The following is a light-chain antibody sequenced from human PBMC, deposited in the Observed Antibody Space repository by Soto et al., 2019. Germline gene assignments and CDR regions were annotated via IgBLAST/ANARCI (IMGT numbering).Light chain of an antibody. CDR3: SSYTTSNTPYV. Sequence: QSVLTQPASLSGSPGQSIVISCTGSISDIGAYDYVSWYQQHPGKAPKLIIYEVSHRPSGISDRLSASKSGNTASLTITGLQAEDEADYYCSSYTTSNTPYVFGAGTKVTVL. V-gene: IGLV2-14*03. J-gene: IGLJ1*01. CDR1: ISDIGAYDY. CDR2: EVS.